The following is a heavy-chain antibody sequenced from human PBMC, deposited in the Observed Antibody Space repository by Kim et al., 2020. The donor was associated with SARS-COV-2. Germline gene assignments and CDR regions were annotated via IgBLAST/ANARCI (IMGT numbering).Heavy chain of an antibody. J-gene: IGHJ4*02. CDR2: ISGSGGIT. D-gene: IGHD3-22*01. Sequence: GGSLRLSCAASGFTFSSYAMSWVRQAPGKGLEWVSAISGSGGITYYADSVKGRFTISRDNSKNTLYLQMNSLRAEDTAVYYCAKVTLGSYYYDSSGYYLHWGQGTLVTVSS. CDR3: AKVTLGSYYYDSSGYYLH. CDR1: GFTFSSYA. V-gene: IGHV3-23*01.